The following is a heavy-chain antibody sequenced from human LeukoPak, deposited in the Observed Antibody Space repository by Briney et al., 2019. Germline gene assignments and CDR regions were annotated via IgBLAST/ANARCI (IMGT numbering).Heavy chain of an antibody. CDR1: GFTFSSYW. Sequence: PGGSLRLSCAAFGFTFSSYWMSWVRQAPGKGLEWVANIKQDGSEKYYVDSVKGRFTISRDNAKNSLYLQMNSLRAEDTAVYYCARETNIAAAGKDYWGQGTLVTVSS. D-gene: IGHD6-13*01. CDR3: ARETNIAAAGKDY. J-gene: IGHJ4*02. CDR2: IKQDGSEK. V-gene: IGHV3-7*01.